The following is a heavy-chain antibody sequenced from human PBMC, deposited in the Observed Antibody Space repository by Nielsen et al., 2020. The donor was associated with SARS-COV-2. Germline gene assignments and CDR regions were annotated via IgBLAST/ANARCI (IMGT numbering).Heavy chain of an antibody. J-gene: IGHJ3*02. V-gene: IGHV4-39*02. CDR3: ARGDIAVVPAAMFRGDDAFDI. CDR2: IYYSGSV. CDR1: GGSLSSRNYY. Sequence: SETLSLTCTVSGGSLSSRNYYWGWIRQPPGKGLEWIGTIYYSGSVPYNPSLRSRVTISVDTSKKHFSLKLTSVTAADTAVYFCARGDIAVVPAAMFRGDDAFDIWGQGTMV. D-gene: IGHD2-2*01.